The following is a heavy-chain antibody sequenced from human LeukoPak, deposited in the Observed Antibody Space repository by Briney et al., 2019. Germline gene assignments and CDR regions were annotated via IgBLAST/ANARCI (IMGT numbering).Heavy chain of an antibody. D-gene: IGHD3-22*01. V-gene: IGHV1-8*01. Sequence: ASVKVSCKASGYTFISYGISWVRQAPGQGLEWMGWMDPNSGNTGYAQKFQGRVTMTRNTSIRTAYMELSSLRSEDTAVYYCARTYYYDSADFRILYGMDVWGQGTTVTVSS. J-gene: IGHJ6*02. CDR1: GYTFISYG. CDR2: MDPNSGNT. CDR3: ARTYYYDSADFRILYGMDV.